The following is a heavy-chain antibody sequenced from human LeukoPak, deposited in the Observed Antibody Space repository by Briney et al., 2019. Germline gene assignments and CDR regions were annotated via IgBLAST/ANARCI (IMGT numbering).Heavy chain of an antibody. CDR3: ARGNYYGSGTLGAFDI. V-gene: IGHV4-34*01. CDR1: GGSFSGYY. J-gene: IGHJ3*02. CDR2: INHSGST. Sequence: SETLSLICAVYGGSFSGYYWSWIRQPPGKGLEWIGEINHSGSTNYIPPLKSRVTISVDTSKNQFSLKLSPVTAADTAVYYCARGNYYGSGTLGAFDIWGQGTMVTVSS. D-gene: IGHD3-10*01.